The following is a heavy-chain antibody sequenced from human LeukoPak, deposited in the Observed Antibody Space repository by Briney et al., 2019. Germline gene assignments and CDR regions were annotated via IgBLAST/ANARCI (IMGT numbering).Heavy chain of an antibody. V-gene: IGHV1-3*03. CDR2: INAGNGNT. Sequence: ASVKVSCKASGYTFTIYAMHWVRQAPGQRLEWMGWINAGNGNTKYSQEFQGRVTITRDTSASTAYMELSSLRSEDMAVYYCASGGRDGYNFGDAFDIWGQGTMVTVSS. CDR3: ASGGRDGYNFGDAFDI. CDR1: GYTFTIYA. J-gene: IGHJ3*02. D-gene: IGHD5-24*01.